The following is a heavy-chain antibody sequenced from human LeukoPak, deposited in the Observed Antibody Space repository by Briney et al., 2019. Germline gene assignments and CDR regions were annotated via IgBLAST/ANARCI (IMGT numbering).Heavy chain of an antibody. CDR3: ARGRAESNYDY. V-gene: IGHV1-69*04. D-gene: IGHD4-11*01. Sequence: SVKVSCKASGGTFSSYAISWVRQAPGQGLEWMGRIIPILGIANYAQKFQGRVTITADESTSTAYMELSSLRSEDTAVYYCARGRAESNYDYWGQGTLATVSS. CDR2: IIPILGIA. J-gene: IGHJ4*02. CDR1: GGTFSSYA.